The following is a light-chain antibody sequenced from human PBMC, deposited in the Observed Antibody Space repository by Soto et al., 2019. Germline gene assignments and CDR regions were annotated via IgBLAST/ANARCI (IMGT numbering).Light chain of an antibody. Sequence: VLTQPASVSGSPGQSVTISCTGTSSDVGSYNLVSWYQQHPGKAPKLMIYEGTKWPSGVSKRFSGSKSGNTASLTISGLQAEDEADYYCCAYAVSSTFVFGTGTKLTVL. V-gene: IGLV2-23*01. CDR2: EGT. CDR3: CAYAVSSTFV. CDR1: SSDVGSYNL. J-gene: IGLJ1*01.